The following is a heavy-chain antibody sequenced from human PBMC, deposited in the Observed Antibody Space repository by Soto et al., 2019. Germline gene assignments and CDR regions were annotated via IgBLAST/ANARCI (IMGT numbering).Heavy chain of an antibody. CDR3: ARDKEASALVRGVSDY. CDR1: GYTFTNFG. D-gene: IGHD3-10*01. CDR2: ISPYNGNT. Sequence: ASVKVSCKASGYTFTNFGINWVRQAPGQGLEWMGWISPYNGNTNYAESLQGRVTMTTDTSTNTAYMELRSLKSDATDVYSCARDKEASALVRGVSDYWGQGTLVTVSS. V-gene: IGHV1-18*01. J-gene: IGHJ4*02.